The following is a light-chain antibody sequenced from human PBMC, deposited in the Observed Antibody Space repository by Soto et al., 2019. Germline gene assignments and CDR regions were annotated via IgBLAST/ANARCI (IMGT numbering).Light chain of an antibody. Sequence: QSVLTQPASVSGSPGQSITISCTGTSSDVGGYNYVSWYQQHPGKAPKLMIYEVSDQPSGVSSRFSGSKSGNTASLTISGLQAEDEADYYCSSYTSNSAPYVFGTGTKLTVL. J-gene: IGLJ1*01. CDR1: SSDVGGYNY. V-gene: IGLV2-14*01. CDR3: SSYTSNSAPYV. CDR2: EVS.